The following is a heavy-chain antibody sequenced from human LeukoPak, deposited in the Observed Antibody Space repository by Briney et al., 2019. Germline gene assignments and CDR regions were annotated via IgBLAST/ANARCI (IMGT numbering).Heavy chain of an antibody. Sequence: SETLSLTCAVYGGSFSGYYWSWIRQPPGKGLEWIGEINHSGSTNYNPSLKSRVTISVDTSKKQFSLKLSSVTAADTAVYYCARGQFGGYSYGSKGSVLDYWGQGTLVTVSS. CDR1: GGSFSGYY. J-gene: IGHJ4*02. V-gene: IGHV4-34*01. D-gene: IGHD5-18*01. CDR2: INHSGST. CDR3: ARGQFGGYSYGSKGSVLDY.